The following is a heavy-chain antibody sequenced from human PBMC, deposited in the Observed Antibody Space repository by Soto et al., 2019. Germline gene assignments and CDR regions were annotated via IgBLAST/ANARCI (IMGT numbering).Heavy chain of an antibody. D-gene: IGHD3-22*01. J-gene: IGHJ4*02. V-gene: IGHV1-2*02. CDR2: IGPESGAT. CDR3: GRGRSRQIVGSY. Sequence: ASVKGACKASGYTFTGHYIHWLRQAPEQGHEWMGEIGPESGATRYAQKFQGRVTMTMDTSVTTVYMELKNLSPDDTAVYYCGRGRSRQIVGSYRGQGSLVTVSS. CDR1: GYTFTGHY.